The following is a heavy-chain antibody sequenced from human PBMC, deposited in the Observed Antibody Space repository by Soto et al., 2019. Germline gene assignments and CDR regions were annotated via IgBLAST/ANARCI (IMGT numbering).Heavy chain of an antibody. J-gene: IGHJ5*02. CDR2: IIPILGIA. CDR1: GGTFSSYT. V-gene: IGHV1-69*08. Sequence: QVQLVQAGAEVKKPGSSVKVSCKASGGTFSSYTISWVRQAPGQGLEWMGRIIPILGIANYAQKFQGRVTITADKSTSTAYMELSSLRSEDTAVYYCARDEWRWGNRGPWGQGTLVTVAS. D-gene: IGHD7-27*01. CDR3: ARDEWRWGNRGP.